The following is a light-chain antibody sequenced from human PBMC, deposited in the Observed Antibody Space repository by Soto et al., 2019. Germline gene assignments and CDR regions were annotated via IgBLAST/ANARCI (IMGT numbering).Light chain of an antibody. J-gene: IGLJ1*01. CDR3: AAWDDSLNGYV. CDR2: SNS. CDR1: SSNIGSYT. Sequence: QSVLIQPPSASGTPGQRVTVSCSGDSSNIGSYTVNWYQQLPGAAPKLLIYSNSQRPSGVPDRFSASKSGTSASLAISGLQSEDEAEYYCAAWDDSLNGYVFGPGTKVTVL. V-gene: IGLV1-44*01.